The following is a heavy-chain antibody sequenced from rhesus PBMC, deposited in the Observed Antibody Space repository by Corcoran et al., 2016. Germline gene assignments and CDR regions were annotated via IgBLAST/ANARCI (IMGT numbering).Heavy chain of an antibody. J-gene: IGHJ4*01. CDR2: ICGSGGSN. D-gene: IGHD4-23*01. V-gene: IGHV4S14*01. Sequence: QVQLQESGPGLVKPSETLSLTCAVSGGSISGYYYWSWIRQPPGKGLEWIGSICGSGGSNYLNPSLKSRVTLSVDTSKNQFSLKLSSVTAADTAVYYCASVNTVTDGDYWGQGVLVTVSS. CDR1: GGSISGYYY. CDR3: ASVNTVTDGDY.